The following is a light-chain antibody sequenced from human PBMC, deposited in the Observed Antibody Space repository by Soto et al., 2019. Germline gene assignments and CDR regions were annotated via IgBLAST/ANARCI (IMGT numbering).Light chain of an antibody. Sequence: QSVLTQPASVSGSPGQSITISCTGTSSDVGGYNFVSWYQHHPGKAPKLMIYEVYNRPSGISQRFSGSKSVNTASLTISGLQAEDEANYYCSSYTNTGTHVLFGGGTKLTVL. CDR1: SSDVGGYNF. CDR2: EVY. CDR3: SSYTNTGTHVL. J-gene: IGLJ2*01. V-gene: IGLV2-14*01.